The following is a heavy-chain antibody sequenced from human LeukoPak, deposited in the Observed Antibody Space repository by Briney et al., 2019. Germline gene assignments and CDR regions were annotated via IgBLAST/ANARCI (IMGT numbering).Heavy chain of an antibody. J-gene: IGHJ4*02. CDR1: GFTFSSYS. CDR2: ISSSSSYI. Sequence: GGSLRLSCAASGFTFSSYSMNWVRQAPGKGLEWVSSISSSSSYIYYADSVKGRFTISRDNAKNSLYLQMNSLRAEDPAAYYCARSGGYDNFDYWGQGTLVTVSS. V-gene: IGHV3-21*01. CDR3: ARSGGYDNFDY. D-gene: IGHD5-12*01.